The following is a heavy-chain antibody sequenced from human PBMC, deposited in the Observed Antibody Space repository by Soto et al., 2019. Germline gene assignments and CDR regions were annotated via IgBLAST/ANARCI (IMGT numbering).Heavy chain of an antibody. Sequence: SVXVSCTSFGGPFSXYSISWVREAPGQGLELMGGIIPIFGTANYAQKFQGIVTITADESTSTAYMELSSLRSEETAVYYCARGGGVPAARSGWFDPWGQGTMGTVSS. CDR3: ARGGGVPAARSGWFDP. CDR1: GGPFSXYS. CDR2: IIPIFGTA. V-gene: IGHV1-69*13. J-gene: IGHJ5*02. D-gene: IGHD2-2*01.